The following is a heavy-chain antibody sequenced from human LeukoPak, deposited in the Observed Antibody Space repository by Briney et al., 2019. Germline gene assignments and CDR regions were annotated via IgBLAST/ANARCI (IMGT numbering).Heavy chain of an antibody. J-gene: IGHJ4*02. CDR3: AARGAAAGKSDY. Sequence: PSETLSLTCTVSGGSISSYYWSWIRQPPGKGLEWIGYIYYSGSTNYNPSLKSRVTISVDTSKNQFSLKLSSVTAADTAVYYCAARGAAAGKSDYWGQGTLVTVS. V-gene: IGHV4-59*01. D-gene: IGHD6-13*01. CDR1: GGSISSYY. CDR2: IYYSGST.